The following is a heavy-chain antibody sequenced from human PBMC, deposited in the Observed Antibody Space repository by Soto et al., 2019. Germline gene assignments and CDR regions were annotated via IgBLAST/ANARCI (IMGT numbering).Heavy chain of an antibody. V-gene: IGHV3-30*03. D-gene: IGHD6-13*01. J-gene: IGHJ6*02. Sequence: GSLRLSWGAPGVTFKDYGMHWVRRAPGKGLEWVAVISYDGKQTYYADSVKGRFTISKDKSTRTLFLQMDSLRAEDTAVYYCARGSCTRSSCYIGGFYYYGMDVWGQGATVTVSS. CDR2: ISYDGKQT. CDR1: GVTFKDYG. CDR3: ARGSCTRSSCYIGGFYYYGMDV.